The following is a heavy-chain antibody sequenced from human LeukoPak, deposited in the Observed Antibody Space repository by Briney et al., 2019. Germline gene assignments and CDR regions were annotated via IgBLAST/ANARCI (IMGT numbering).Heavy chain of an antibody. V-gene: IGHV3-49*04. D-gene: IGHD1-1*01. CDR2: IRSKAYGGTT. Sequence: SGGSLRLSCTASGFTFGDYAMSWVRQAPGKGLEWVGFIRSKAYGGTTEYAASVKGRFTISRDDSKSIAYLQMNSLKTEDTAVYYCTRTRYNWNDDLTGTFDYWGQGTLVTVSS. CDR3: TRTRYNWNDDLTGTFDY. J-gene: IGHJ4*02. CDR1: GFTFGDYA.